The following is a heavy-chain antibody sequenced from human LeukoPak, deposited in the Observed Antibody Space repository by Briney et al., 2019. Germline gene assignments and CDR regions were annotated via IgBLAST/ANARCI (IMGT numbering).Heavy chain of an antibody. CDR1: GFTFSSYS. V-gene: IGHV3-48*02. D-gene: IGHD2-21*01. CDR2: ISSSSSTI. CDR3: ARAAPTCGGDCYSAFDY. Sequence: GGSLRLSCAASGFTFSSYSMNWVRQAPGKGLEWVSYISSSSSTIYYADSVKGRFTISRDNAKNSLYLQMNSLRDEDTAVYYCARAAPTCGGDCYSAFDYWGQGTLVTVSS. J-gene: IGHJ4*02.